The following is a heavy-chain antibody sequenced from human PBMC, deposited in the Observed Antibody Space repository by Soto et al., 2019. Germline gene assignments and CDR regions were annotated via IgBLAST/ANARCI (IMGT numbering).Heavy chain of an antibody. CDR3: ERDREPDGIWTFDS. V-gene: IGHV3-53*01. CDR1: GFTLDKYT. D-gene: IGHD3-9*01. CDR2: SFSSGGT. J-gene: IGHJ4*02. Sequence: SGGSLRLSCAAFGFTLDKYTMGWVRQAPGKGLEWVAESFSSGGTQYADSVKGRFTISRDNSRNMVFLQMNGLRVEDTALYYCERDREPDGIWTFDSWGQGALVTVSS.